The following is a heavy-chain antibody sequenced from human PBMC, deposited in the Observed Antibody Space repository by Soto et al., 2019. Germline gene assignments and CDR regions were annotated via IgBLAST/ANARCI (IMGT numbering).Heavy chain of an antibody. CDR1: GGSLSSSSW. CDR3: VHHGGVPYYHDF. V-gene: IGHV4-4*02. Sequence: SETLSLTCAVSGGSLSSSSWWSWVRQPPGKTLEWLGEIFYSGSTKYNPSLNSRVTISADQSKNDFSLRLSTVTAADTAVYYCVHHGGVPYYHDFWGQGMLVTVSS. D-gene: IGHD2-8*01. CDR2: IFYSGST. J-gene: IGHJ4*02.